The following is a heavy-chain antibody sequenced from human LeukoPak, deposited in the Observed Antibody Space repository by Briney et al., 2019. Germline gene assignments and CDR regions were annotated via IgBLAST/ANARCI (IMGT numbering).Heavy chain of an antibody. J-gene: IGHJ4*02. Sequence: ALVQGSCKDYRGNYRSYANNCGRQAPAQGLEWMGGIIPIFGTANYAQKFQGRVTITADESTSTAYMELSSLRSEDTAVYYCARAPTLLRYFDWLHIDYWGQGTLVTVSS. CDR1: RGNYRSYA. CDR3: ARAPTLLRYFDWLHIDY. V-gene: IGHV1-69*01. CDR2: IIPIFGTA. D-gene: IGHD3-9*01.